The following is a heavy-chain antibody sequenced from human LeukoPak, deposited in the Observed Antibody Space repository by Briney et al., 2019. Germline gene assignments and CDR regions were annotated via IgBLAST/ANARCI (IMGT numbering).Heavy chain of an antibody. Sequence: SETLSLTCTVSGGSISSSSYYWGWIRQPPGKGLEWIGEINHSGSTNYNPSLKSRVTTSVDTSKNQFSLKLSSVTAADTAVYYCASASITIFGVVIDDYWGQGTLVTVSS. V-gene: IGHV4-39*07. CDR1: GGSISSSSYY. D-gene: IGHD3-3*01. J-gene: IGHJ4*02. CDR3: ASASITIFGVVIDDY. CDR2: INHSGST.